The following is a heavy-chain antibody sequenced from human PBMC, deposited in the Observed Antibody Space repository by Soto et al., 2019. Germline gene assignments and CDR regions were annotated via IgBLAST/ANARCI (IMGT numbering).Heavy chain of an antibody. CDR2: IWYDGSNK. Sequence: GGSLRLSCAASGFTFSSYGMHWVRQAPGKGLEWVAVIWYDGSNKYYADSVRGRFTISRDNSKNTLYLHMNSLRTEDTAVYYCTRDLPIGYYDFWSGYPSYYMDVWGKGTTVTVS. CDR3: TRDLPIGYYDFWSGYPSYYMDV. V-gene: IGHV3-33*01. J-gene: IGHJ6*03. CDR1: GFTFSSYG. D-gene: IGHD3-3*01.